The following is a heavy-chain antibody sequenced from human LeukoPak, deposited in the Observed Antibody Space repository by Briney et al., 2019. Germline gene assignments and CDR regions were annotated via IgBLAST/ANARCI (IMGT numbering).Heavy chain of an antibody. CDR3: AREVAVGIGAYNF. CDR2: INLDGSEQ. D-gene: IGHD6-13*01. V-gene: IGHV3-7*01. CDR1: GFTFTSFY. J-gene: IGHJ4*02. Sequence: PGGSLRLSCVASGFTFTSFYTSWVRQAPGKGLEWVANINLDGSEQYYVDSVKGRFTISRDNAKNSLYLQMNSLWAEDTAVYYCAREVAVGIGAYNFWGQGTLVTVSS.